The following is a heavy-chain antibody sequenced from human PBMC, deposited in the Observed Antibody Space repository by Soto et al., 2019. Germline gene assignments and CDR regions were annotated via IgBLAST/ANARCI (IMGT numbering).Heavy chain of an antibody. J-gene: IGHJ6*02. D-gene: IGHD2-21*02. CDR3: ARDESSYCGGDCYDYYYYGMDV. V-gene: IGHV1-18*04. CDR2: ISAYNGNT. Sequence: ASVKVSCKASGYTFTSYGISWVRQAPGQGLEWMGWISAYNGNTNYAQKLQGRVTMTTDTSTSTAYMELRSLRSDDTAVYYCARDESSYCGGDCYDYYYYGMDVWGQGXTVTVSS. CDR1: GYTFTSYG.